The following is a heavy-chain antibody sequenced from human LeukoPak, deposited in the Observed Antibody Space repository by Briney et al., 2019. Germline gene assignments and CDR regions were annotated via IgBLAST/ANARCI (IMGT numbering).Heavy chain of an antibody. J-gene: IGHJ4*02. CDR1: GRSFSGYY. Sequence: PSETLSLTCAVYGRSFSGYYWSWIRQPPGKGLEWIGEINHSGSTNYNPSLKSRVTISVDTSKNQFSLKLSSVTAADTAVYYCARGRYSYGYWGQGTLVTVSS. CDR2: INHSGST. D-gene: IGHD5-18*01. V-gene: IGHV4-34*01. CDR3: ARGRYSYGY.